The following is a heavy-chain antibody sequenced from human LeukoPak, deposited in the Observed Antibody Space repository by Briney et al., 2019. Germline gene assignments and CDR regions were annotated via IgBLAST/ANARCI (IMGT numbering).Heavy chain of an antibody. CDR2: IGWNGGGI. D-gene: IGHD6-19*01. V-gene: IGHV3-9*01. CDR3: ARGRRTVAGHFDN. J-gene: IGHJ4*02. CDR1: GFSFDDYA. Sequence: GRSLRLSCAASGFSFDDYAMHWVRQAPGKGLEWVSGIGWNGGGIVYADSVKGRFTISRDNAKNSLYLHMTSLGTEDTALYYCARGRRTVAGHFDNWGQGTLVTVSS.